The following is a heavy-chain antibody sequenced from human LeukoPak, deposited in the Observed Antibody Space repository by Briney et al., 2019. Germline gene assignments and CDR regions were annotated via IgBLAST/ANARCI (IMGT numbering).Heavy chain of an antibody. CDR1: AFTVSGTY. J-gene: IGHJ4*02. V-gene: IGHV3-66*01. Sequence: GGSLRLSCAASAFTVSGTYMTWVSQAPGKGLEWVSLIYIGGKTYYADSVKGRFTISRDNSKNILYLQMNSLRAEDTAVYYCAIGAAAPRWFDYWGQGTLVTVSS. CDR2: IYIGGKT. D-gene: IGHD2-2*01. CDR3: AIGAAAPRWFDY.